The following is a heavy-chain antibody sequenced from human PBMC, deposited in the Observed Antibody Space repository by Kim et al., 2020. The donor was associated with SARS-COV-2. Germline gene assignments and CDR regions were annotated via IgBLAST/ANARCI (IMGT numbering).Heavy chain of an antibody. CDR2: ISYDGSNK. Sequence: GGSLRLSCAASGFTFSSYAMHWVRQAPGKGLEWVAVISYDGSNKYYADSVKGRFTISRDNSKNTLYLQMNSLRAEDTAVYYCARDIPGWSSGVIDYWGQGTLVTVSS. J-gene: IGHJ4*02. D-gene: IGHD6-19*01. V-gene: IGHV3-30-3*01. CDR3: ARDIPGWSSGVIDY. CDR1: GFTFSSYA.